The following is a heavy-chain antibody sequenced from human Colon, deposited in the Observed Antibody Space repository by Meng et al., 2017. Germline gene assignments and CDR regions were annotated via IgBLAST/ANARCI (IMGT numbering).Heavy chain of an antibody. V-gene: IGHV3-33*01. J-gene: IGHJ4*02. CDR2: IGVTGSGA. D-gene: IGHD5-24*01. CDR1: AFTFRVYG. CDR3: ARHDGNTWFFDS. Sequence: GRVVDSGDGVGQPGRSLRSPCTASAFTFRVYGMPWVRQAPGQGLDWVAGIGVTGSGADYADSVKGRFFISRDNSKTTLHLQMNSLTAEDTAFYYWARHDGNTWFFDSWGQGTLVTVSS.